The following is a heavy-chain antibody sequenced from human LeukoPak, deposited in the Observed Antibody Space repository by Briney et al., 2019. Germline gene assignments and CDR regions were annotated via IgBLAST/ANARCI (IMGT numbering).Heavy chain of an antibody. CDR2: ISWNSGSI. D-gene: IGHD3-10*01. CDR1: GFTFDDYA. Sequence: GRSLRLSCAASGFTFDDYAMHWVRQAPGKGLEWVSGISWNSGSIGYADSVKGRFTISRDNAKNSLYLQMNSLRAEDMALYYCAKDKGYGSGSYNYFDYWGQGTLVTASS. J-gene: IGHJ4*02. V-gene: IGHV3-9*03. CDR3: AKDKGYGSGSYNYFDY.